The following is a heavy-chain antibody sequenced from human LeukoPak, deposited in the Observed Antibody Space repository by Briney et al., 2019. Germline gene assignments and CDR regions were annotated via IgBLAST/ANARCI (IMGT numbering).Heavy chain of an antibody. CDR2: INHSGST. D-gene: IGHD5-12*01. CDR1: GGSFSGYY. CDR3: ARSDGYSLVGI. V-gene: IGHV4-34*01. Sequence: SETLSLTCAVYGGSFSGYYWSWIRQPPGKGLEWIGEINHSGSTNYNPSLKSRVTISVDTSKNQFSLELTSVTAADTAVYYCARSDGYSLVGIWGQGTMVTVSS. J-gene: IGHJ3*02.